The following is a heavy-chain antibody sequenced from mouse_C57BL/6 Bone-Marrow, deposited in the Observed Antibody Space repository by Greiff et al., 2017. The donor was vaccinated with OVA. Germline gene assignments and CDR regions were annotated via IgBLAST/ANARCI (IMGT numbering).Heavy chain of an antibody. CDR2: IDPENGDT. V-gene: IGHV14-4*01. J-gene: IGHJ2*01. Sequence: EVQLQQSGAELVRPGASVKLSCTASGFNIKDDYMHWVKERPEQGLEWIGWIDPENGDTEYASKFQGKATITADTSSKTVYLHLSGLTTEDTAVYYSATYRYWGQGTTLTVSS. CDR3: ATYRY. CDR1: GFNIKDDY.